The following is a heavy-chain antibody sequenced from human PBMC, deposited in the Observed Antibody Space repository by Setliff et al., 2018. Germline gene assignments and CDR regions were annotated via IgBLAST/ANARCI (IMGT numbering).Heavy chain of an antibody. V-gene: IGHV1-18*01. CDR2: ISAYNGNT. CDR1: GYTFTNYG. CDR3: ARDGRDYYDSSGYYFRYYYYGMDV. D-gene: IGHD3-22*01. J-gene: IGHJ6*02. Sequence: ASVKVSCKASGYTFTNYGVTWVRQAPGQGLEWMGWISAYNGNTNYAQKLQGRVTMTRDTSISTAYMELSRLRSDDTAVYYCARDGRDYYDSSGYYFRYYYYGMDVWGQGTTVTVSS.